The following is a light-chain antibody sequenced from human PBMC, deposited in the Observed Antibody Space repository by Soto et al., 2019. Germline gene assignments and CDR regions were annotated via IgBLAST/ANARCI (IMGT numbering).Light chain of an antibody. J-gene: IGKJ4*01. CDR2: AAS. CDR3: QQYGSSPRLT. V-gene: IGKV3-20*01. Sequence: EIVLTQSPGTLSLSPGERATLSCRASQSVTSSYLAWYQQKPGQAPRLLIYAASSRATGIPDRFSGSGSGKDFTLTISRLEPEDFAVYYCQQYGSSPRLTFGGGTKVEIK. CDR1: QSVTSSY.